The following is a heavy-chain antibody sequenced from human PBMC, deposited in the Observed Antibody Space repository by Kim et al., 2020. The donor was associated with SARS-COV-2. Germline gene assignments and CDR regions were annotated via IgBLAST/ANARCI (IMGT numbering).Heavy chain of an antibody. D-gene: IGHD3-22*01. V-gene: IGHV3-48*03. CDR3: APLYDSSGYYYADGGGDAFDI. CDR1: GFTFSSYE. Sequence: GGSLRLSCAASGFTFSSYEMNWVRQAPGKGLEWVSYISSSGSTIYYADSVKGRFTISRDNAKNSLYLQMNSLRAEDTAVYYCAPLYDSSGYYYADGGGDAFDIWGQGTMVTVSS. J-gene: IGHJ3*02. CDR2: ISSSGSTI.